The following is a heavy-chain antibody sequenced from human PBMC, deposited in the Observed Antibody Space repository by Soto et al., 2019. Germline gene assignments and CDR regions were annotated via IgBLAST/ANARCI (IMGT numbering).Heavy chain of an antibody. CDR1: GDSFISGTYY. CDR2: IDYSGRS. D-gene: IGHD3-10*02. CDR3: ARQLRSLLAAPSSMF. Sequence: SETLSLTCTLSGDSFISGTYYWGWIRQAPGKGPEWIGSIDYSGRSYYNPSLKSRLSMSVDTSRKQFSLRLNAVTAADTAVYYCARQLRSLLAAPSSMFWSQGTLVTVSS. J-gene: IGHJ4*02. V-gene: IGHV4-39*01.